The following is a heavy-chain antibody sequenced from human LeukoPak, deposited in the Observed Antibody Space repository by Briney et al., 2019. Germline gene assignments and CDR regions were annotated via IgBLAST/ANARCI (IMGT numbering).Heavy chain of an antibody. Sequence: SQTLSLTCTVSGGSISSGSYYWSWIRQPAGKGLEWIGRIYTSGSTNYNPSLKSRVTISVDTSKNQFSLKLSSVTAADTAVYYCARVGRVEMATTYYFDYWGQGTLVTVSS. V-gene: IGHV4-61*02. CDR2: IYTSGST. J-gene: IGHJ4*02. CDR1: GGSISSGSYY. D-gene: IGHD5-24*01. CDR3: ARVGRVEMATTYYFDY.